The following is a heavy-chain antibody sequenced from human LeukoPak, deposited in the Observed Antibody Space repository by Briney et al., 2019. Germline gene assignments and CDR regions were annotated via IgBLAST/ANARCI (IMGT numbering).Heavy chain of an antibody. J-gene: IGHJ4*02. D-gene: IGHD4-17*01. CDR2: IWYDGSNK. CDR3: AREWRTTVQTRYFDY. CDR1: GFTFSSYG. Sequence: PGGSLRLSCAASGFTFSSYGMHWVRQAPGKGLEWVAVIWYDGSNKCYADSVKGRFTISRDNSKNTLYLQMNSLRAEDTAVYYCAREWRTTVQTRYFDYWGQGTLVTVSS. V-gene: IGHV3-33*01.